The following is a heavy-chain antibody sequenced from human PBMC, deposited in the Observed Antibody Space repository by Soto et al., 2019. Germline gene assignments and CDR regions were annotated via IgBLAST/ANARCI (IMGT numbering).Heavy chain of an antibody. CDR3: AKEDYGMDV. V-gene: IGHV3-23*01. Sequence: EVQLLESGGGLVQTGGSLRLSCAASGFTFSSYPMSWVRQAPGKRLEWVSAISGSGGSSTYYADSVKGRFTISRDNSKNTLYLQMNSLRVEDTAVYYCAKEDYGMDVWGQGTTVTVSS. CDR1: GFTFSSYP. J-gene: IGHJ6*02. CDR2: ISGSGGSST.